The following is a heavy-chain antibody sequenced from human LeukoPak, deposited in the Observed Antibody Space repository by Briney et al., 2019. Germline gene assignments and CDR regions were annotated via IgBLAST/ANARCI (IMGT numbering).Heavy chain of an antibody. CDR3: ARGGYNYYNYYFDF. V-gene: IGHV3-21*01. D-gene: IGHD5-18*01. CDR2: ISSSSSYI. Sequence: GGSLRLSCTASGFTFSSYSMNWVRQAPGKGLEWVSSISSSSSYIYYADSVKGRFTISRDNAKNSLYLQMNSLRAEDTAVYYCARGGYNYYNYYFDFWGQGTLVTVSS. J-gene: IGHJ4*02. CDR1: GFTFSSYS.